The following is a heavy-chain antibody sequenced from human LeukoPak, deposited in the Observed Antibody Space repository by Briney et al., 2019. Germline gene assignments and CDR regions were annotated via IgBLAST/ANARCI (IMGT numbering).Heavy chain of an antibody. V-gene: IGHV4-61*05. CDR2: ISYTGST. CDR1: GDSISTSNSY. CDR3: ARTAKYYYGSETYYFFDY. D-gene: IGHD3-10*01. Sequence: SETLSLTCTVSGDSISTSNSYWGWIRQPPGKGLEWIGYISYTGSTTYNSSLKSRVTISLDTSQNQFSLKLTSVTPADTAVYYCARTAKYYYGSETYYFFDYWGQGTLVTVSS. J-gene: IGHJ4*02.